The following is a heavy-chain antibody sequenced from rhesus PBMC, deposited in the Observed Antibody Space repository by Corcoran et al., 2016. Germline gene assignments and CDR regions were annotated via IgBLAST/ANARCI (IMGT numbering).Heavy chain of an antibody. CDR2: IRNKACGGTA. CDR1: GFPFSDYY. D-gene: IGHD6-31*01. CDR3: TTAVDKNGWYDNY. V-gene: IGHV3-184*01. Sequence: EVQLVESGGGLVQPGGSLRLSCAASGFPFSDYYMYWFRQAPGKGLEWVGFIRNKACGGTAEYAASVKGNLTIDRKDAKSIGYLQMSSRKTEGAAVYYCTTAVDKNGWYDNYWGQGVLVTVSS. J-gene: IGHJ4*01.